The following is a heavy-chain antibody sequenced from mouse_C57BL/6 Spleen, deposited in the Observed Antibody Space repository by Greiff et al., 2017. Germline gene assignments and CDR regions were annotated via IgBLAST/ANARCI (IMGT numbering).Heavy chain of an antibody. J-gene: IGHJ4*01. CDR3: VRITTVVGADY. CDR2: IRSKSNNYAT. V-gene: IGHV10-1*01. CDR1: GFSFNTYA. Sequence: EVQLVESGGGLVQPKGSLKLSCAASGFSFNTYAMNWVRQAPGKGLEWVARIRSKSNNYATYYADSVKDRFTISRDDSESMLYLQMNNLKTEDTAMYYCVRITTVVGADYWGQGTSVTVSS. D-gene: IGHD1-1*01.